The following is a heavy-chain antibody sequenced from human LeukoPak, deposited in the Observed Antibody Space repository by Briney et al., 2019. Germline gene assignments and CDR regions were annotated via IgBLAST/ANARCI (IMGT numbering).Heavy chain of an antibody. Sequence: GGSLRLSCTTSGFTFRDHAMSWVRQAPGKGLEWVGFIRSKAYRGTTEYAASVKGRFTISRDDSTSIAYLQMNSLRTDDTAVYYCARGPIQLWIHNAMDFWGQGTTVTVSS. CDR3: ARGPIQLWIHNAMDF. J-gene: IGHJ6*02. D-gene: IGHD5-18*01. V-gene: IGHV3-49*04. CDR1: GFTFRDHA. CDR2: IRSKAYRGTT.